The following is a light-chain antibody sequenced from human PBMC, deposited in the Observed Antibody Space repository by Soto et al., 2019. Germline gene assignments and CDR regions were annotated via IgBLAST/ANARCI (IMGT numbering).Light chain of an antibody. CDR1: SSDVGGYGY. J-gene: IGLJ1*01. Sequence: QSALTQPPSASGSPGQSVTISCTGTSSDVGGYGYVSWYQQHPGKAPKLMIYEVTKRPSGVPDRFSASKSSNTASLTVSGLQAEDEADYYCSSYAGSNNFVFGTGTKLTVL. V-gene: IGLV2-8*01. CDR2: EVT. CDR3: SSYAGSNNFV.